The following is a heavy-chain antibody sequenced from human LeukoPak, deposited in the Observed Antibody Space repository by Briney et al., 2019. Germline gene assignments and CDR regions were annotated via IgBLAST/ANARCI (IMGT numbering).Heavy chain of an antibody. J-gene: IGHJ4*02. V-gene: IGHV3-23*01. CDR2: ISGSGGST. CDR1: GFTFSSYA. D-gene: IGHD3-22*01. Sequence: GGSLRLSCAASGFTFSSYAMSWVRQAPGKGLEWVSAISGSGGSTYYADSVKGRFTISRDNSKNTLYLQVNSLRAEDTAVYYCAKGSYYDSSGFNDYWGQGTLVTVSS. CDR3: AKGSYYDSSGFNDY.